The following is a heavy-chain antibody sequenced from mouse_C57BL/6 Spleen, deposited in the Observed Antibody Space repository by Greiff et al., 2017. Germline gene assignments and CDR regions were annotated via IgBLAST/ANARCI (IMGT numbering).Heavy chain of an antibody. Sequence: VQLQQPGAELVKPGASVKLSCKASGYTFTSYWMQWVKQRPGQGLEWIGEIDPSDSYTNYNQKFKGKATLTVDTSSSTAYMQLSSLTSEDSAVYYCVLNVLLRRDAMDYWGQGTSVTVSS. D-gene: IGHD1-1*01. V-gene: IGHV1-50*01. CDR2: IDPSDSYT. CDR3: VLNVLLRRDAMDY. J-gene: IGHJ4*01. CDR1: GYTFTSYW.